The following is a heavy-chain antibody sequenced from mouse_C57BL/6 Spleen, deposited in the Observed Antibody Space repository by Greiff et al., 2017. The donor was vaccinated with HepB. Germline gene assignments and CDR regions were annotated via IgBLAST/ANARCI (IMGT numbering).Heavy chain of an antibody. V-gene: IGHV5-4*01. D-gene: IGHD1-1*01. Sequence: EVQLVESGGGLVKPGGSLKLSCAASGFTFSSYAMPWVRQTPEKRLEWVATISDGGSYTYYPDNVKGRFTISRDNAKNNLYLQMSHLKSEDTAMYYCAREEVVPYYYGSSYDAMDYWGQGTSVTVSS. J-gene: IGHJ4*01. CDR1: GFTFSSYA. CDR2: ISDGGSYT. CDR3: AREEVVPYYYGSSYDAMDY.